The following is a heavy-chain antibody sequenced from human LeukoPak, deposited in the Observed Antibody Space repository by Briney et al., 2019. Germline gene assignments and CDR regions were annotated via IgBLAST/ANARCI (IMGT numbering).Heavy chain of an antibody. CDR1: GFTFNYAW. J-gene: IGHJ4*02. V-gene: IGHV3-15*01. CDR3: TTERESYYDFWSGYYGYYFDY. CDR2: IKSKTDGGTT. Sequence: GGSLRLSCAASGFTFNYAWMSWVRQVPGKGLEWVGRIKSKTDGGTTDYAAPVKGRFTISRDDSKNTLYLQMNSLKTEDTAVYYCTTERESYYDFWSGYYGYYFDYWGQGTLVTVSS. D-gene: IGHD3-3*01.